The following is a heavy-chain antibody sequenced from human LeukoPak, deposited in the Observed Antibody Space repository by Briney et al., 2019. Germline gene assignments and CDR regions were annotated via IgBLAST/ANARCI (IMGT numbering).Heavy chain of an antibody. Sequence: SETLSLTCTVSDGSISSHYWSWIRQPPGKGLEWVGYIYYSGSTNYNPSLKSRVTISVDTSKNQFSLNLSSVTAADTAVYYCAREARGNIYGSGHWGQGTLVTVSS. J-gene: IGHJ4*02. CDR2: IYYSGST. D-gene: IGHD5-18*01. CDR1: DGSISSHY. V-gene: IGHV4-59*11. CDR3: AREARGNIYGSGH.